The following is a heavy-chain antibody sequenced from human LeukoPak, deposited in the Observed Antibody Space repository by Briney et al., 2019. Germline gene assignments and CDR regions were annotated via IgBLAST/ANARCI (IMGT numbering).Heavy chain of an antibody. CDR2: ISSSSSYI. D-gene: IGHD2-2*01. J-gene: IGHJ3*02. Sequence: GGSLRLSCAASGFTFSSYSMNWVRQAPGKGLEWVSSISSSSSYIYYADSVKGRFTISRDNAKNSLYLQMNSLRAEDTAVYYCARDGTRWYQTAFDIWGQGTMVTVSS. CDR3: ARDGTRWYQTAFDI. V-gene: IGHV3-21*01. CDR1: GFTFSSYS.